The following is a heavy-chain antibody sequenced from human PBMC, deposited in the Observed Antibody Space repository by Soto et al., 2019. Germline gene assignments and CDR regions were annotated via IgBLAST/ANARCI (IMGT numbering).Heavy chain of an antibody. J-gene: IGHJ4*02. V-gene: IGHV4-39*01. D-gene: IGHD6-19*01. CDR2: IYYSGST. CDR1: GGSISSSSYY. Sequence: TSETLSLTCTVSGGSISSSSYYWGWIRQPPGKGLEWIGSIYYSGSTYYNPSLKSRVTISVDTSKNQFSLKLSSVTAADTAVYYCARLGRLVAPVFDYWGQGTLVTVSS. CDR3: ARLGRLVAPVFDY.